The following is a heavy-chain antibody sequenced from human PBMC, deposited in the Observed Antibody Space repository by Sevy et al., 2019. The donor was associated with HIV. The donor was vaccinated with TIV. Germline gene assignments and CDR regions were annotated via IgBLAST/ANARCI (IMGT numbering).Heavy chain of an antibody. CDR1: GGSISSGDYY. CDR2: IYYSGST. Sequence: SDTLSLTCTVSGGSISSGDYYWSWIRQPPGKGLEWIGYIYYSGSTYYNPSLKSRVTISVDTSKNQFSLKLSSVTAADTAVYYCARDQRSIWGSLVVRGNIHFSGFDPWGQGTLVTVSS. V-gene: IGHV4-30-4*02. J-gene: IGHJ5*02. CDR3: ARDQRSIWGSLVVRGNIHFSGFDP. D-gene: IGHD3-22*01.